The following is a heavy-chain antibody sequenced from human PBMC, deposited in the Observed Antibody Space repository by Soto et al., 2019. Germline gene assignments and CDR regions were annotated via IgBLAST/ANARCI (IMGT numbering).Heavy chain of an antibody. CDR2: IKSKTDGGTT. J-gene: IGHJ3*02. Sequence: PGVPLRLSCAASGVTFGNAWMHWVRQATGKGLEWVGRIKSKTDGGTTDYAAPVKGRFTISRDDSKNTLYLQMNSLKTEDTAVYYCTTAPLMIVVVSDAFDIWGQGTMVTVSS. D-gene: IGHD3-22*01. CDR3: TTAPLMIVVVSDAFDI. V-gene: IGHV3-15*07. CDR1: GVTFGNAW.